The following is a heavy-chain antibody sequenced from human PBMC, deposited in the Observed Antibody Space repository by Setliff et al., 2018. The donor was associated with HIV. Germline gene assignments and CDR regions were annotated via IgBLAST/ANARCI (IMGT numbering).Heavy chain of an antibody. Sequence: GASVKVSCKSSGYTLTGSFMHWVRQAPGQGLEWMGRSIPILGIGNDEQAQKFKGRVTFTADKSTSTVYMELGSLRSEDTAVYYCARTREYRFGFGLGQFDPWGQGTLVTVSS. V-gene: IGHV1-69*02. CDR3: ARTREYRFGFGLGQFDP. D-gene: IGHD3-16*01. J-gene: IGHJ5*01. CDR1: GYTLTGSF. CDR2: SIPILGIG.